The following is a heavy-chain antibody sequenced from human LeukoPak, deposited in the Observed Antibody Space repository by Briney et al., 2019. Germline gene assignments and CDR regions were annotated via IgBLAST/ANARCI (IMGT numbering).Heavy chain of an antibody. D-gene: IGHD3-3*01. V-gene: IGHV1-18*01. J-gene: IGHJ6*02. Sequence: ASVKVSCKASGYTCTSYGISWVRQAPGQGLEWLGWISAYNGNTNYAQKLQGRVTMTTDTSTSTAYMELRSLRSDDTAMYYCARGPLYANVGSGDVWGQGTTVTVSS. CDR3: ARGPLYANVGSGDV. CDR1: GYTCTSYG. CDR2: ISAYNGNT.